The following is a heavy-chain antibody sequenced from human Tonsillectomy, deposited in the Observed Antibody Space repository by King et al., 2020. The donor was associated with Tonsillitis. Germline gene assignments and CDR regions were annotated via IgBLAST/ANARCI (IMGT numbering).Heavy chain of an antibody. V-gene: IGHV3-43D*03. D-gene: IGHD6-19*01. J-gene: IGHJ6*02. Sequence: VQLVESGGVVVQPGGSLRLSCAASGFTFDDYGMHWVRQAPGKGLEWVSLISWDGGTTYHADSVKGRFTISRDNSKNSLYLQMNSLRAEDTALYYCAKGIAVAGIYYGMDVWGQGTTVTVSS. CDR3: AKGIAVAGIYYGMDV. CDR2: ISWDGGTT. CDR1: GFTFDDYG.